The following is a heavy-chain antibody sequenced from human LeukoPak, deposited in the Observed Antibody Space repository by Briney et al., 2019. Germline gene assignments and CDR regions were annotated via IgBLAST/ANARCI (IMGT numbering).Heavy chain of an antibody. CDR1: GFTFDDYA. Sequence: HPGGSLRLSCAASGFTFDDYAMHWVRQAPGKGLEWVSGISWNSGSIGYADSVKGRFTISRDNAKNSLYLQMNSLRAEDTALYYCAKGGFGVVMEVDYWGQGTLVTVSS. V-gene: IGHV3-9*01. CDR3: AKGGFGVVMEVDY. CDR2: ISWNSGSI. J-gene: IGHJ4*02. D-gene: IGHD3-3*01.